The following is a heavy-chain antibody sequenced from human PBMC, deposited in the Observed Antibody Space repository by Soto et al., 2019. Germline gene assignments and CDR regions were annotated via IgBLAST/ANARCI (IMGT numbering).Heavy chain of an antibody. D-gene: IGHD3-10*01. CDR2: INHSGST. CDR1: GGSFSGYY. J-gene: IGHJ5*02. V-gene: IGHV4-34*01. Sequence: PSETLSLTCAVYGGSFSGYYWSWIRQPPGKGLEWIGEINHSGSTNYNPSLKSRVTISVDTSKNQFSLKLSSVTAADTAVYYCARALITMVRGLIIRRWFDPWGQGSLVTVSS. CDR3: ARALITMVRGLIIRRWFDP.